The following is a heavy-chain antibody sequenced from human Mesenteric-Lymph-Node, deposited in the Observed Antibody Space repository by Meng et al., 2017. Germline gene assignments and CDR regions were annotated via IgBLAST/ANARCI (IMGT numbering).Heavy chain of an antibody. J-gene: IGHJ3*02. D-gene: IGHD3-22*01. V-gene: IGHV5-51*01. CDR1: GYSFTSYW. CDR3: ARTLLDYYDSSGYHDAFDI. Sequence: GGSLRLSCKGSGYSFTSYWIGWVRQMPGKGLEWMGIIYPGDSDTRYSPSFQGQVTISADKSISTAYLQWSSLKASDTAMYYCARTLLDYYDSSGYHDAFDIWGQGTMVTVSS. CDR2: IYPGDSDT.